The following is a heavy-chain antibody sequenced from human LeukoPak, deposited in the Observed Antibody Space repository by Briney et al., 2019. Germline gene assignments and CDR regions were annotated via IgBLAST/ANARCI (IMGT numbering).Heavy chain of an antibody. Sequence: PGGSLRLSCAASGFTFSSYSMNWVRQAPGKGLEWVSSISSSSSYIYYADSVKGRFTISRDNAKNSLYLQMNSLRTEDTAVYYCAGAVAMAGSFVYWGQGTLVPVSS. D-gene: IGHD6-19*01. V-gene: IGHV3-21*01. CDR2: ISSSSSYI. J-gene: IGHJ4*02. CDR3: AGAVAMAGSFVY. CDR1: GFTFSSYS.